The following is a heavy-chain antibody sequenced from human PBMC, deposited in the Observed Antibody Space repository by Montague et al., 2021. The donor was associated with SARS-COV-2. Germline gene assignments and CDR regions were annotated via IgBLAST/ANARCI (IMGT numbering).Heavy chain of an antibody. CDR3: ARGDFGVVIIPYYYYYMTS. Sequence: SETLSLTCTVSGASISSSNYYWGWIRQPPGKGLEWIATIHYSGSTYYKPSLKSRLTISVDTSKNQFSLRLSSVTAADTAVYYCARGDFGVVIIPYYYYYMTSGAKGPRSPSP. V-gene: IGHV4-39*01. CDR2: IHYSGST. CDR1: GASISSSNYY. D-gene: IGHD3-3*01. J-gene: IGHJ6*03.